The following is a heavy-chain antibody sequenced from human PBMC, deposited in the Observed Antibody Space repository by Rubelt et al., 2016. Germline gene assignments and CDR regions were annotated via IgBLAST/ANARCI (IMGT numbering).Heavy chain of an antibody. J-gene: IGHJ2*01. CDR1: GGPFSGYY. V-gene: IGHV4-34*02. CDR2: INHSGST. Sequence: GQLQQWGAGLLKPSETLSLTCAVFGGPFSGYYWSWIRQPPGKGLEWIGEINHSGSTNYNPSLKSRVTISVDTSKNQFSLKLSSVTAADTAVYYCGTSNLWGRGTLVTVSS. CDR3: GTSNL.